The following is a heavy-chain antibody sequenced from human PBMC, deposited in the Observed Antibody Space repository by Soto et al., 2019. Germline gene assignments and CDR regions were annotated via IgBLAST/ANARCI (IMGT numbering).Heavy chain of an antibody. CDR3: ARGRGAAADYFDF. J-gene: IGHJ4*02. D-gene: IGHD6-13*01. V-gene: IGHV3-11*05. Sequence: QVQLVESGGGLVKPGGSLRLSCAVSGFTFSDYYMTWIRQAPGKGLEWVSYISSSTSHTNYADSVKGRFTISRDNAKNSLFLQMNSLRAEDTAVYYWARGRGAAADYFDFWGQGTLVTVSS. CDR2: ISSSTSHT. CDR1: GFTFSDYY.